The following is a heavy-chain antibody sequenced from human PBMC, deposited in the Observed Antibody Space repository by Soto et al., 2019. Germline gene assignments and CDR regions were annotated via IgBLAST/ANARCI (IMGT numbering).Heavy chain of an antibody. CDR3: ARGPMYYDILTGYPYNWFDP. Sequence: SVKVSCKASGYTFTSYYIHWVRQAPGQGLEWMGIINPSGGSTSYAQKFQGRDTRTRDTSTSTVYMGLSRLRSEDTAVYYFARGPMYYDILTGYPYNWFDPWGQGTLVTVCS. CDR2: INPSGGST. V-gene: IGHV1-46*03. CDR1: GYTFTSYY. D-gene: IGHD3-9*01. J-gene: IGHJ5*02.